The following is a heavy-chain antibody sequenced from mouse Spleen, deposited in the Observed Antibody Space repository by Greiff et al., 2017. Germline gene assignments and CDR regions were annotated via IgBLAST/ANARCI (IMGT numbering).Heavy chain of an antibody. V-gene: IGHV1-72*01. J-gene: IGHJ2*01. D-gene: IGHD2-1*01. Sequence: VQLQQPGADLVKPGASVKLSCKTSGYTFKSYWMHWVKERPGRGLEWIGRIDPHNGGTKYSEKFKSKATFTVDKPSSAAYMQLTSLTSEDSAVYFCARSTQGLDYWGQGTILTVSS. CDR2: IDPHNGGT. CDR1: GYTFKSYW. CDR3: ARSTQGLDY.